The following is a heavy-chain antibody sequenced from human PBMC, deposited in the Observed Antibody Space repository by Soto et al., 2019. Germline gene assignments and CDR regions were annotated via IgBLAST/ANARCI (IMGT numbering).Heavy chain of an antibody. V-gene: IGHV3-21*06. CDR2: ISSTTNYI. Sequence: EVQLVESGGGLVKPGGSLRLSCAASGFTFTRYSMNWVRQAPGKGLEWVSSISSTTNYIYYEDSMKGRFTISRDNAKNSLYLEMNILRGEDTAVYYCARESEDLTSNFDYWGQGTLVTVSS. J-gene: IGHJ4*02. CDR3: ARESEDLTSNFDY. CDR1: GFTFTRYS.